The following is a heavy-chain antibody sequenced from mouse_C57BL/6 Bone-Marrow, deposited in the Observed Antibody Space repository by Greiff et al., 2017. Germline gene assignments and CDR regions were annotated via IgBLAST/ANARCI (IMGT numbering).Heavy chain of an antibody. V-gene: IGHV1-69*01. CDR3: ARRGKITTVLAHWYFDV. J-gene: IGHJ1*03. CDR2: IDPSDSYT. CDR1: GYTFTSYW. Sequence: QVQLQQPGAELVMPGASVKLSCKASGYTFTSYWMHWVKQRPGQGLEWIGEIDPSDSYTNYNQKVKGKSTLTVDKSSSTAYMQLSSLTSEDSAVYYCARRGKITTVLAHWYFDVWGTGTTVTVSS. D-gene: IGHD1-1*01.